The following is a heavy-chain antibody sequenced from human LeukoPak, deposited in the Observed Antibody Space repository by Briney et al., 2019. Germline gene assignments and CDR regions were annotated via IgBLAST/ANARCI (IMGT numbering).Heavy chain of an antibody. Sequence: SETLSLTCTVSGGSISSSSYYWGWIRQPPGKGLEWIGNIYYSGSTYYNPSLKSRVTISVDTSKNQFSLKLSSVTAADTAVYYCARRCTMVRGITSRYFDYWGQGTLVTVSS. CDR2: IYYSGST. D-gene: IGHD3-10*01. J-gene: IGHJ4*02. CDR1: GGSISSSSYY. V-gene: IGHV4-39*01. CDR3: ARRCTMVRGITSRYFDY.